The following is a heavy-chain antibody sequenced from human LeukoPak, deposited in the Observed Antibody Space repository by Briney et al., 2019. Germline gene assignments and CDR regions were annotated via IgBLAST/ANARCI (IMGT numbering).Heavy chain of an antibody. J-gene: IGHJ4*02. V-gene: IGHV3-74*01. CDR1: GFTFITYW. D-gene: IGHD6-19*01. CDR3: ARVSIGWYHFDY. CDR2: INPDGSTT. Sequence: GGSLRLSCAASGFTFITYWMHWVRQAPGKGLVWVSRINPDGSTTSYADSVKGRFTVSRDNAKNTLYLQMNSLGAEDTAVYYCARVSIGWYHFDYWGQGTLVTVSS.